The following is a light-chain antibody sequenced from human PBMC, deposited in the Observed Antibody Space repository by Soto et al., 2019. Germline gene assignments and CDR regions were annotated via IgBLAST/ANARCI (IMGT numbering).Light chain of an antibody. J-gene: IGLJ2*01. CDR1: NSDVGGYYF. CDR2: DVT. CDR3: CSYAGTYTLL. V-gene: IGLV2-11*01. Sequence: QSALTQPRSVSGSPGQSVTISCTGTNSDVGGYYFVSWYQQHPGKAPKVMIYDVTKRPSGVPDRFSGSKSGNTASLTISGLRAEDEADYYCCSYAGTYTLLFGGGTKLTVL.